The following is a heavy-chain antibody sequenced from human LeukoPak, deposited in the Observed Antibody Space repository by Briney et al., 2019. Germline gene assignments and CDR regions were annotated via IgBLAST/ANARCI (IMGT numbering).Heavy chain of an antibody. CDR2: INPDSGDT. CDR3: ARDGPRIAVDFDY. V-gene: IGHV1-2*02. CDR1: GYIFSDYY. Sequence: ASVKVSCRASGYIFSDYYIYWVRQAPGQGLECMGWINPDSGDTKYAQKFQGRVTMTRDTSINTVYMELSRLTSDDTAVYYCARDGPRIAVDFDYWAREPWSPSPQ. J-gene: IGHJ4*02. D-gene: IGHD6-19*01.